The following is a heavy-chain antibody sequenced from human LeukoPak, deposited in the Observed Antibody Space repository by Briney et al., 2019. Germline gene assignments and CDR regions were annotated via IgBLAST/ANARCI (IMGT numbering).Heavy chain of an antibody. CDR3: ARGSSSNCDY. CDR2: ISSSSSYI. CDR1: GFTFSDFY. J-gene: IGHJ4*02. V-gene: IGHV3-11*06. D-gene: IGHD6-6*01. Sequence: GGSLTLSCAASGFTFSDFYMTWIRQAPGKGLEWISYISSSSSYIYYADSVKGRFTISRDNAKNSLYLQMNSLRAEYTAVYYCARGSSSNCDYWGQGTLVTVSS.